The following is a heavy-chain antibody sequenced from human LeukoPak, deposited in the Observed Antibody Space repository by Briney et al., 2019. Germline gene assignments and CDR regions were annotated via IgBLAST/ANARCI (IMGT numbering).Heavy chain of an antibody. CDR3: ARLARYPLLAASEI. V-gene: IGHV1-18*01. CDR1: GYSLTSYG. Sequence: ASVKVSCKAAGYSLTSYGFSWVRQAAGQGREWLGGISAYDGGTNYVQKFQGRLTMTTETSTTTAYMALRSLRSDDTAVSYCARLARYPLLAASEIWGEGTMVSVSP. D-gene: IGHD1-1*01. CDR2: ISAYDGGT. J-gene: IGHJ3*02.